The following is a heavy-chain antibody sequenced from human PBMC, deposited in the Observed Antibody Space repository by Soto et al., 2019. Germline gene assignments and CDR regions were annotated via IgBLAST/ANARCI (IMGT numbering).Heavy chain of an antibody. CDR3: ASQASGWLLDWFDP. J-gene: IGHJ5*02. V-gene: IGHV1-69*01. CDR2: IIPIFGTA. D-gene: IGHD5-12*01. Sequence: QVQLVQSGAEVKKPGSSVKVSCKASGGTFSSYAISWVRQAPGQGLEWMGGIIPIFGTANYAQKFQGRVTITADESTSTAYMELSSLRSEDTAVYYCASQASGWLLDWFDPGGQGTLVTVSS. CDR1: GGTFSSYA.